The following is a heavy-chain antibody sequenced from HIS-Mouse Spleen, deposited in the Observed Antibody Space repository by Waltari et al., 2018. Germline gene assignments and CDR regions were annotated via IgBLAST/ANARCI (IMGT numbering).Heavy chain of an antibody. D-gene: IGHD5-12*01. J-gene: IGHJ3*02. CDR2: IWYDGSNK. Sequence: QVQLVESGGGVVQPGRSLRLSCAASGFTFSSYGMHWVRQAPGKGMERVAVIWYDGSNKYYADSVKGRFTISRDNSKTTLYLQMNSLRAEETAVYYCAKDLARKDSGYDAFDIWGQGTMVTVSS. V-gene: IGHV3-33*06. CDR3: AKDLARKDSGYDAFDI. CDR1: GFTFSSYG.